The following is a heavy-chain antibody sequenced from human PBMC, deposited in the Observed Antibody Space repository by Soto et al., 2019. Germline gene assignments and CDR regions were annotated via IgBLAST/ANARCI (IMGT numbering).Heavy chain of an antibody. J-gene: IGHJ4*02. CDR2: ISTSVTII. Sequence: QGQLVESGGGLVQPGGSLRLSCAASGYIFSDYYMTWIRQAPGKGLEWVSYISTSVTIISYADSVKGRFTISRDDAKNSLYRQMNSMRADDTAIYYCARAGGSGWSLDYWGRGTLVTVSS. CDR1: GYIFSDYY. V-gene: IGHV3-11*01. D-gene: IGHD6-19*01. CDR3: ARAGGSGWSLDY.